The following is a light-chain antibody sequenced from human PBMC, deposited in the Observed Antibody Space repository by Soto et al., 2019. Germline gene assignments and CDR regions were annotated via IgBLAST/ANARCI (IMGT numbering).Light chain of an antibody. J-gene: IGLJ2*01. CDR2: RNN. V-gene: IGLV1-47*01. CDR3: AAWDDNLSGGVV. CDR1: SSNIGSNY. Sequence: QSVLTQPPSASGTPGQRVTISCSGSSSNIGSNYVYWYQQLPGTAPKLLIYRNNQRPSGVPDRFSGSKSGTSASLAISGLRSEDEADYYCAAWDDNLSGGVVFGGGTKLTVL.